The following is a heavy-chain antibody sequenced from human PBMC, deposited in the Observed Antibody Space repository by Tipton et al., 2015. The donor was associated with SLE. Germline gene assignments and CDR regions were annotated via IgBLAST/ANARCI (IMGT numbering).Heavy chain of an antibody. CDR3: ARNGATIDAFDI. CDR1: GYSISSGYY. J-gene: IGHJ3*02. CDR2: IYHSGST. Sequence: TLSLTCAVSGYSISSGYYWGWIRQPPGKGLEWIGSIYHSGSTYYNPSLKSRVTISVDTSKNQFSLKLPSVAATDTAVYYCARNGATIDAFDIWGQGTMVTVSS. V-gene: IGHV4-38-2*01. D-gene: IGHD5-12*01.